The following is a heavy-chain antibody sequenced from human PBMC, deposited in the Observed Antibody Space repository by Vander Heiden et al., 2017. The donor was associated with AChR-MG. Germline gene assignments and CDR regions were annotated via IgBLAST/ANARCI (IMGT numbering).Heavy chain of an antibody. CDR1: GFSLRTSGVG. D-gene: IGHD3-3*01. J-gene: IGHJ4*02. CDR3: AHRGRSESVGVVISTPYFDY. V-gene: IGHV2-5*01. CDR2: IYWNDDK. Sequence: QITLKESGPTLVKPTQTLTLTCTFSGFSLRTSGVGVGWIRQPPGKALEWLALIYWNDDKRYSPSLKSRLTITKDTSKNQVVLTMTNMDPVDTATYYCAHRGRSESVGVVISTPYFDYWGQGTLVTVSS.